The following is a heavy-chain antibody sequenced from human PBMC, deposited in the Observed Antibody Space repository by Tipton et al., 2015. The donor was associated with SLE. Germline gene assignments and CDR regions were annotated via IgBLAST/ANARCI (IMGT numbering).Heavy chain of an antibody. V-gene: IGHV4-59*08. CDR2: IYYSGST. D-gene: IGHD3-3*01. J-gene: IGHJ6*02. CDR1: GGSISSYY. CDR3: ARLRYYDFWSGYYTVEGMDV. Sequence: TLSLTCTVSGGSISSYYWSWIRQPPGKGLEWIGYIYYSGSTNYNPSLKSRVTISVDTSKNQFSLKLSSVTAADTAVYYCARLRYYDFWSGYYTVEGMDVWGQGTTVTVSS.